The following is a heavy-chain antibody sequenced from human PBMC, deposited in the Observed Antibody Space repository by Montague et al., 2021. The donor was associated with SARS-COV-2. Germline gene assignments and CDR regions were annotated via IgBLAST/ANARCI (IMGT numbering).Heavy chain of an antibody. CDR1: GDSTNSGSYY. CDR2: VYRSGDT. Sequence: TLSLTCTVSGDSTNSGSYYWSWLRQPAGKGLEWIGRVYRSGDTNYHPSLESRISISIDTSKNQISLRLTSVTAADTGVYYCGRGLVGFAGHWLWGHRTMVTVS. J-gene: IGHJ3*01. CDR3: GRGLVGFAGHWL. D-gene: IGHD1-26*01. V-gene: IGHV4-61*02.